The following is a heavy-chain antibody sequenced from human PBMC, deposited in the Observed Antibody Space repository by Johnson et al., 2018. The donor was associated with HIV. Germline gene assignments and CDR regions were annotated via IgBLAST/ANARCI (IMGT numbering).Heavy chain of an antibody. Sequence: QVQLVESGGGLVKPGGSLRLSCAASGFTFSDYYMSWIRQAPGKGLEWVSYISSSGSTIYYADSVKGRFTISRDNAKNSLYLQMNSLRAEDTALYYCARDRAYDSSGYYYGGGAFDIWGQGTMVTVSS. CDR1: GFTFSDYY. CDR2: ISSSGSTI. V-gene: IGHV3-11*01. J-gene: IGHJ3*02. CDR3: ARDRAYDSSGYYYGGGAFDI. D-gene: IGHD3-22*01.